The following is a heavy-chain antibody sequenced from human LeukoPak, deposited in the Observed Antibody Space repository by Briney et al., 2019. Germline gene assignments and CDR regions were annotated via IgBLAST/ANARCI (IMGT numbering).Heavy chain of an antibody. V-gene: IGHV4-34*01. CDR2: IDHSGAT. Sequence: SETLSLTCAVYGASFRNYYWSWIRQTPGKRLEWIGEIDHSGATNYNPSLKSRVTISLDTSKNQFSLKLTSVIAADTAVYFCGRSGTYQYSSTSDYWGQGTLVTVSS. D-gene: IGHD6-13*01. J-gene: IGHJ4*02. CDR3: GRSGTYQYSSTSDY. CDR1: GASFRNYY.